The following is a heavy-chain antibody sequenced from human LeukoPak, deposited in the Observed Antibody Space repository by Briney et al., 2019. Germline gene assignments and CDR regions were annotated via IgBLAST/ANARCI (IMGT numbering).Heavy chain of an antibody. V-gene: IGHV3-74*01. CDR3: ARVNYDILTGYPYYFDY. D-gene: IGHD3-9*01. J-gene: IGHJ4*02. CDR1: GFTFSSYW. Sequence: PGGSLRLSCAASGFTFSSYWMHWVRQAPGKGLVWVSRINSDGSSTSYADSVKGRFTISRDNAKNTLYLQMNSLRAEDTAVYYCARVNYDILTGYPYYFDYWGQGTLVTVSS. CDR2: INSDGSST.